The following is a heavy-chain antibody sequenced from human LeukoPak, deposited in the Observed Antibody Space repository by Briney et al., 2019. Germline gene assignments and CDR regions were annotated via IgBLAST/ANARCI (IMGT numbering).Heavy chain of an antibody. V-gene: IGHV1-18*01. Sequence: ASVKVSCKASGYTFTSYGISWVRQAPGQGLEWMGRISAYNGNTNYAQKLQGRVTMTTDTSTSTAYMELRSLRSDDTAVYYCARVEKYQLLDDYWGQGTLVTVSS. D-gene: IGHD2-2*01. CDR1: GYTFTSYG. CDR3: ARVEKYQLLDDY. CDR2: ISAYNGNT. J-gene: IGHJ4*02.